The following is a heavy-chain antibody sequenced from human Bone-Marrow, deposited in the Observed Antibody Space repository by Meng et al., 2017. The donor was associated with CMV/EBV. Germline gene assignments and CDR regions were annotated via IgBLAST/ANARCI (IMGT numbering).Heavy chain of an antibody. D-gene: IGHD1-7*01. CDR1: GFTFSNAW. CDR2: IKSNTDGGTT. J-gene: IGHJ6*01. V-gene: IGHV3-15*01. CDR3: TTVGNWNFYYYYGMDV. Sequence: GGSLRLACAASGFTFSNAWMSWVRQAPGKGLEWVGRIKSNTDGGTTDYAAPVKGRFTISRDDSKNTLYLQMNSLKTEDTAVYYCTTVGNWNFYYYYGMDVWGQGNTVNVAS.